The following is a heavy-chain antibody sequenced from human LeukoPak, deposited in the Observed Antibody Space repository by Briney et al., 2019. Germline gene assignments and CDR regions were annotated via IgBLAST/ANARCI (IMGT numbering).Heavy chain of an antibody. V-gene: IGHV3-30-3*01. J-gene: IGHJ4*02. CDR2: ISYDGSNK. D-gene: IGHD6-19*01. CDR1: GFTFSSYA. CDR3: ARDSYSSGYGY. Sequence: PGRSLRLSCAASGFTFSSYAMRWVRQAPGKGLEWVAVISYDGSNKYYADSVKGRFTISRDNSKNTLYLQMNSLRAEDTAVYYCARDSYSSGYGYWGQGTLVTVSS.